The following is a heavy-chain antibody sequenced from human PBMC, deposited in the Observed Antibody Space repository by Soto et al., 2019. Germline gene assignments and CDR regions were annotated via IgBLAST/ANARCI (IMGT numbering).Heavy chain of an antibody. J-gene: IGHJ5*02. D-gene: IGHD2-2*02. CDR2: IIPIFGTA. Sequence: SVKVSCKASGGTFSSYAISWVRQAPGQGLEWMGGIIPIFGTANYAQKFQGRVTITADESTSTAYMELSSLRSEDTAVYYCARTHCSSTSCYTGNWFDPWGQGTLVTVS. CDR3: ARTHCSSTSCYTGNWFDP. V-gene: IGHV1-69*13. CDR1: GGTFSSYA.